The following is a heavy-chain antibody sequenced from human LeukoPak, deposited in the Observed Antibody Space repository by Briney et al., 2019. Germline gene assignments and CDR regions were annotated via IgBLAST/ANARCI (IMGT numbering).Heavy chain of an antibody. J-gene: IGHJ4*02. Sequence: PSETLSLTCTVSGGSISSSSYYWGWIRQPPGKGLEWIGSIYYSGSTNYNPSLKSRVTISVDTSKNQFSLKLSSVTAADTAVYYCARERGARITMVRGVTKPTRLGYWGQGTLVTVSS. V-gene: IGHV4-39*07. CDR2: IYYSGST. CDR1: GGSISSSSYY. D-gene: IGHD3-10*01. CDR3: ARERGARITMVRGVTKPTRLGY.